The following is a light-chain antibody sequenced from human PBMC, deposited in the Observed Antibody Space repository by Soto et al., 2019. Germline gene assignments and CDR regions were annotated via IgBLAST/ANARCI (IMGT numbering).Light chain of an antibody. CDR3: QQYYTTPFT. V-gene: IGKV4-1*01. CDR2: WAS. Sequence: DIVMTQSPDSLAVSLGERATINCNSSQSVLYSSNNKNYLAWYQQKPGQPPKLLIYWASTRDSGVPDRFSGSGSGTDFTLTISSLQAEDVAVYSCQQYYTTPFTFGPGTKVDL. J-gene: IGKJ3*01. CDR1: QSVLYSSNNKNY.